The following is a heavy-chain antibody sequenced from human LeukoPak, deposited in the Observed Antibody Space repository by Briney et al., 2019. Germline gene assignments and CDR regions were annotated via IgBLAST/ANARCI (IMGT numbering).Heavy chain of an antibody. CDR2: ISGSGGST. CDR1: GFTFSSYE. V-gene: IGHV3-23*01. J-gene: IGHJ1*01. Sequence: PGGSLRLSCAASGFTFSSYEMNWVRQAPGKGLEWVSAISGSGGSTYYADSVKGRFTISRDNSRNTLYLQMNSLRAEDTAVYYCAKVYSSSWTRAEYFQHRGQGTLVTVSS. CDR3: AKVYSSSWTRAEYFQH. D-gene: IGHD6-13*01.